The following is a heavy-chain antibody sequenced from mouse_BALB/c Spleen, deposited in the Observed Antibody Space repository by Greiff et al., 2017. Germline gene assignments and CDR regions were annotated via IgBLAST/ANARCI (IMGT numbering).Heavy chain of an antibody. D-gene: IGHD2-14*01. J-gene: IGHJ4*01. CDR1: GYSITSGYY. CDR2: ISYDGSN. Sequence: ESGPGLVKPSQSLSLTCSVTGYSITSGYYWNWIRQFPGNKLEWMGYISYDGSNNYNPSLKNRISITRDTSKNQFFLKLNSVTTEDTATYYCARDGAYYRYDEDYYYAMDYWGQGTSVTVSS. CDR3: ARDGAYYRYDEDYYYAMDY. V-gene: IGHV3-6*02.